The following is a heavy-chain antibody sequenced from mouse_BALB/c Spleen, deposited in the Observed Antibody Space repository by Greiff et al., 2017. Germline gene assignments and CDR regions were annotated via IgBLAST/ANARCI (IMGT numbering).Heavy chain of an antibody. Sequence: DVKLVESGGGLVQPGGSLKLSCAASGFTFSSYGMSWVRQTPDKRLELVATINSNGGSTYYPDSVKGRFTISRDNAKNTLYLQMSSLKSEDTAMYYCAREGRDGRYFDYWGQGTTLTVSS. CDR2: INSNGGST. J-gene: IGHJ2*01. D-gene: IGHD1-2*01. CDR3: AREGRDGRYFDY. V-gene: IGHV5-6-3*01. CDR1: GFTFSSYG.